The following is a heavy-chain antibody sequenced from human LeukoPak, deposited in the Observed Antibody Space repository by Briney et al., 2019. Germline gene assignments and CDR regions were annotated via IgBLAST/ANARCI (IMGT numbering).Heavy chain of an antibody. CDR3: ARGSGYDYIPGHYYYGMDV. CDR2: IYYSGST. V-gene: IGHV4-59*01. CDR1: GGSISGYY. J-gene: IGHJ6*02. Sequence: SETLSLTCTVSGGSISGYYWSWIRQPPGKGLEWIGYIYYSGSTNYNPSLKSRVTISVDTSKNQFSLKLSSVTAADTAVYYCARGSGYDYIPGHYYYGMDVWGQGTTVTVSS. D-gene: IGHD5-12*01.